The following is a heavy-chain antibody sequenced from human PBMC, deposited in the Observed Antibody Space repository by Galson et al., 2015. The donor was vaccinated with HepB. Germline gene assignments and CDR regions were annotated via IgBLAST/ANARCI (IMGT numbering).Heavy chain of an antibody. CDR1: GFTFSSYS. D-gene: IGHD6-13*01. CDR3: ARDLTGYSSTWRRYWFFDL. V-gene: IGHV3-48*04. J-gene: IGHJ2*01. CDR2: VSSSTTI. Sequence: SLRLSCAASGFTFSSYSMNWVRQAPGKGLEWVSFVSSSTTIYYADSVKGRFTTSRDDAKNSLYLQMNSLRAEDTAVYYCARDLTGYSSTWRRYWFFDLWGRGTLVTVSS.